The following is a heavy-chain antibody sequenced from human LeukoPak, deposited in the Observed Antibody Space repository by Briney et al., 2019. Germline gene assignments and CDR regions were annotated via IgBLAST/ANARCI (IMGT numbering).Heavy chain of an antibody. D-gene: IGHD3-3*01. CDR3: ARDPDFWSGYYNFDY. CDR1: GGSISSYY. J-gene: IGHJ4*02. V-gene: IGHV4-4*07. CDR2: IYTSGGT. Sequence: SETLSLTCTVSGGSISSYYWSWIRQPAGKGLEWIGRIYTSGGTNYNPSLKSRVTISVDTSKNQFSLKLSSVTAADTAVYYCARDPDFWSGYYNFDYWGQGTLVTVSS.